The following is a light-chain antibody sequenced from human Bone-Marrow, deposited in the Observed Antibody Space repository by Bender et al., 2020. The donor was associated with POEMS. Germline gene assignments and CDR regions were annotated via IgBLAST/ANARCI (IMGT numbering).Light chain of an antibody. CDR3: FSYADTRTYV. CDR2: EVS. J-gene: IGLJ1*01. CDR1: SNDIGKYNL. Sequence: QSALTQAASVSGSPGQSITISCTGTSNDIGKYNLVSWYQQHPGKAPKLMIYEVSKWPSGVSNRFSGSKSGNTASLTISGLQAEDEADYYCFSYADTRTYVFGTGTKVAVL. V-gene: IGLV2-23*02.